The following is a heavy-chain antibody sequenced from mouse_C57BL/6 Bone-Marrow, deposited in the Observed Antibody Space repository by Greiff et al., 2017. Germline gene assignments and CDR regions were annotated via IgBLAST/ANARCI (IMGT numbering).Heavy chain of an antibody. Sequence: EVKLVKSGGGLVPPGGSLKLSCAASGFTFSDYYMYWVRQTPEKRLEWVAYIRNGGGSTYYPDTVKGRFTISRDHAKNTLYLQMTRLKSEDTAMYYCARHGTTVVAPYFDYWGQGTTLTVSS. D-gene: IGHD1-1*01. CDR2: IRNGGGST. J-gene: IGHJ2*01. CDR3: ARHGTTVVAPYFDY. V-gene: IGHV5-12*01. CDR1: GFTFSDYY.